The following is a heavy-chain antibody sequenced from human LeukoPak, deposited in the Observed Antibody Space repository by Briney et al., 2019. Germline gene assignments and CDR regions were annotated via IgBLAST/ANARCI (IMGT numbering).Heavy chain of an antibody. CDR1: GYTFTSYY. V-gene: IGHV1-46*01. D-gene: IGHD3-9*01. Sequence: ASVKVSCKASGYTFTSYYMHWVRQAPGQGLEWMGIINPSGGSTSYAQKFQGRVTMTRDMSTSTVYMELSSLRSEDTAVYYCARGPRSYDILTGYTWFDPWGQGTLVTVSS. CDR2: INPSGGST. CDR3: ARGPRSYDILTGYTWFDP. J-gene: IGHJ5*02.